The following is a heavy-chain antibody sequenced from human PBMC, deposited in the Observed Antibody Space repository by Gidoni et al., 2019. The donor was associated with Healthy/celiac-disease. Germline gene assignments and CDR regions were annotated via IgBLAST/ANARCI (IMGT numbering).Heavy chain of an antibody. CDR1: GGTFSSYA. Sequence: QVQLVQSGAEVKKPGSSVKVSCKAYGGTFSSYAISWVRQAPGQGLEWMGGIIPIFGTANYAQKFQGRVTITADESTSTAYMELSSLRSEDTAVYYCAREKWAVTTEGYYFDYWGQGTLVTVSS. D-gene: IGHD4-4*01. J-gene: IGHJ4*02. CDR3: AREKWAVTTEGYYFDY. V-gene: IGHV1-69*01. CDR2: IIPIFGTA.